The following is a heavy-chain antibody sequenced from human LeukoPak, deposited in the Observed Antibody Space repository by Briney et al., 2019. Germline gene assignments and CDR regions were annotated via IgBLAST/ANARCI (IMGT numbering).Heavy chain of an antibody. CDR1: GGSFSGYY. J-gene: IGHJ4*02. CDR3: ASGYSSGPFDY. CDR2: INHSGST. V-gene: IGHV4-34*01. Sequence: SETLSLTCAVYGGSFSGYYWSWIRQPPGKGLEWIGEINHSGSTNYNPSLKSRVTISVDTSKNQFSLKLSSVTAADTAVYYCASGYSSGPFDYWGQGTLVTVSS. D-gene: IGHD6-19*01.